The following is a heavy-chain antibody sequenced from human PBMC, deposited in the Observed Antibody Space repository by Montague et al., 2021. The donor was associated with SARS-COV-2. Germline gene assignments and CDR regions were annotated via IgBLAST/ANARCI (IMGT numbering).Heavy chain of an antibody. CDR3: ARMYCSSTTCSSYYYGLDV. CDR1: GFTFRNYT. D-gene: IGHD2-2*01. J-gene: IGHJ6*02. CDR2: VSSAGVYI. V-gene: IGHV3-21*01. Sequence: SLRLSCAASGFTFRNYTINWVRQAPGKGLEWVSSVSSAGVYIHYADSLKGRFTITRDNAKNSVYLQMNSLRAEDTAVYYCARMYCSSTTCSSYYYGLDVWGQGTTVTVSS.